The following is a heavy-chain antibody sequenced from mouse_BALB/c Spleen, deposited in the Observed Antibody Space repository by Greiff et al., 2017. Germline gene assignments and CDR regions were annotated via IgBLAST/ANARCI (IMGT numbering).Heavy chain of an antibody. CDR1: GFAFSSYD. Sequence: EVKVVESGGGLVKPGGSLKLSCAVSGFAFSSYDMSWVRQTPEKRLEWVAYISSGGNNTYYPDTVKGRFTISRDNAKNTLYLQMSSLKSEDTAMYYCARRSDITTVFDYWGQGTTLTVSS. CDR2: ISSGGNNT. CDR3: ARRSDITTVFDY. D-gene: IGHD1-1*01. J-gene: IGHJ2*01. V-gene: IGHV5-12-1*01.